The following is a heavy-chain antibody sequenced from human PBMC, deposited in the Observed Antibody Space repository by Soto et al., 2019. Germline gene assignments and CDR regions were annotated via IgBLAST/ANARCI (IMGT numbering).Heavy chain of an antibody. D-gene: IGHD3-3*01. J-gene: IGHJ4*02. CDR1: GGSFSGYY. V-gene: IGHV4-34*01. Sequence: SETLSLACAVYGGSFSGYYWSWIRQPPGKGLEWIGEINHSGSTNYNPSLKSRVTISVDTSKNQFSLKLSSVTAADTAVYYCARGRGRITIFGVVTYFDYWGQGTLVTVS. CDR2: INHSGST. CDR3: ARGRGRITIFGVVTYFDY.